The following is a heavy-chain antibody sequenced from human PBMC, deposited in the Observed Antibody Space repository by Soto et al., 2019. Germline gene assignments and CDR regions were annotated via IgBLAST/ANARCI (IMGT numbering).Heavy chain of an antibody. CDR3: ASSVPATNYFDY. V-gene: IGHV4-34*01. CDR2: INHSGST. J-gene: IGHJ4*02. D-gene: IGHD2-15*01. CDR1: GGSFSGYY. Sequence: SETLSLTCAVYGGSFSGYYWSWIRQPPGKGLDWIGEINHSGSTNYNPSLKSRVTISVDTSKNQFSLKLSSVTAADTAVYYCASSVPATNYFDYWGQGTLVTVSS.